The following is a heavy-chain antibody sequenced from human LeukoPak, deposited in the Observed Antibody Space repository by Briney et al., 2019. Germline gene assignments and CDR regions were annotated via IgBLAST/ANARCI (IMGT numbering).Heavy chain of an antibody. D-gene: IGHD6-13*01. CDR1: GGTFSSYA. Sequence: GASVTVSCKASGGTFSSYAISWVRQAPGRGLEWMGGIIPIFGTANYAQKFQGRVTITADESTSTAYMELSSLRSEDTAVYYCARDLIRPTAGQQLVLDFDYWGQGTLVTVSS. CDR2: IIPIFGTA. V-gene: IGHV1-69*01. J-gene: IGHJ4*02. CDR3: ARDLIRPTAGQQLVLDFDY.